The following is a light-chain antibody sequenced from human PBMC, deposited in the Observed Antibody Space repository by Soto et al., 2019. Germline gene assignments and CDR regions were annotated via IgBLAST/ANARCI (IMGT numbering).Light chain of an antibody. V-gene: IGKV3-20*01. CDR2: RAS. CDR1: QSVGNSY. J-gene: IGKJ2*01. Sequence: EIVLTQSPGTLSLSPGERATLSCRASQSVGNSYLAWYQQKLGQAPRLLIYRASYRVAGIPDRFSGSGSGTHFTLTISRREHEDFAVYFCQQYGSSPPFTFGQGTKLEIK. CDR3: QQYGSSPPFT.